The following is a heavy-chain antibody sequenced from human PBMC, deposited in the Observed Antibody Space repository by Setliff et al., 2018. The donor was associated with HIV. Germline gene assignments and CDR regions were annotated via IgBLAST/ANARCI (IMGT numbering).Heavy chain of an antibody. CDR2: INHSGST. V-gene: IGHV4-34*01. J-gene: IGHJ4*02. CDR1: GGSFSGYY. CDR3: ATDGIGGWLRPMPDY. Sequence: SETLSLTCAVYGGSFSGYYWSWIRQPPGKGLEWIGEINHSGSTNYKLSLKSRVTISLDTAYMELSGLRSEDTAVYYCATDGIGGWLRPMPDYWGQGTQVTVSS. D-gene: IGHD5-12*01.